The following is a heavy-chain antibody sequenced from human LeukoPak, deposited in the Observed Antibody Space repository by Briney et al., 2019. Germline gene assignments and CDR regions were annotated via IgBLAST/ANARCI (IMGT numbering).Heavy chain of an antibody. CDR3: ARVFGTIYYYYMDV. J-gene: IGHJ6*03. D-gene: IGHD3-3*01. CDR2: IYYSGST. CDR1: GGSISSYY. Sequence: SETLSLTCTVSGGSISSYYWSWIRQPPGKGLEWIGYIYYSGSTNYNPSLKSRVTISVDTSKNQFSLKLSSVTAADTAAYYCARVFGTIYYYYMDVWGKGTTVTVSS. V-gene: IGHV4-59*01.